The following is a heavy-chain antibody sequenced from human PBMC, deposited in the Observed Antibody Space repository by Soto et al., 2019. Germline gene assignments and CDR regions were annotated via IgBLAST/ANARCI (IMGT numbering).Heavy chain of an antibody. Sequence: GSLRLSCAASGFIFSSYDVHWVRQAPGKGLEWVSVITTTGDTYYAASVKGRFTISRENAENSLYLQMNSLRAEDAAVYYCARGFSSGWYFVYWGQGTLVTVSS. CDR3: ARGFSSGWYFVY. V-gene: IGHV3-13*01. D-gene: IGHD6-19*01. J-gene: IGHJ4*02. CDR2: ITTTGDT. CDR1: GFIFSSYD.